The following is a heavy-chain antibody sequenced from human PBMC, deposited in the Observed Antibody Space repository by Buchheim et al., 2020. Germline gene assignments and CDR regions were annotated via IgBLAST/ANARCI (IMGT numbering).Heavy chain of an antibody. D-gene: IGHD3-16*02. Sequence: QVQLQQWGAGLLKPSETLSLTCAVYGGSFSGYYWSWIRQPPGKGLEWIGEINHSGSTNYNPSLKSRVTISVDTSQNPFSLKLSSVTAADTAVYYCARGALLFVWGSYRHNWSDPWGQGTL. J-gene: IGHJ5*02. CDR1: GGSFSGYY. V-gene: IGHV4-34*01. CDR2: INHSGST. CDR3: ARGALLFVWGSYRHNWSDP.